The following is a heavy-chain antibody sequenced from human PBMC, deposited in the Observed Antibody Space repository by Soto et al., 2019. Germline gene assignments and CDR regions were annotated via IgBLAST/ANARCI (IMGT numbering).Heavy chain of an antibody. V-gene: IGHV2-5*02. Sequence: QITLKESGPTLVKPTQTLTLTCTFSGFSLSTSGVGVGWIRQPPGKALEWLALIYWDDDKRYSPSLKSRLTITKDTSKNQVVLTMTNLDPVDTATYYCVHRRPYYYASSGYYFDHWGQGTLVTVSS. CDR1: GFSLSTSGVG. CDR2: IYWDDDK. CDR3: VHRRPYYYASSGYYFDH. D-gene: IGHD3-22*01. J-gene: IGHJ4*02.